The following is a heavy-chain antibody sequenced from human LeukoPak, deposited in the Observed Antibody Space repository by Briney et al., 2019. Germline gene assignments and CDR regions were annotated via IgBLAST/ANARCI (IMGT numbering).Heavy chain of an antibody. CDR3: AKSNGYGLVDI. Sequence: SETLSLTCAVSGGSISSSSWWSWVRQPPGKGLEWIGNIFYSGSTYYSPSLKSRVTISLDTSRNQFSLKLNSVTAADTAVYYCAKSNGYGLVDIWGQGTMVTVSS. D-gene: IGHD3-10*01. V-gene: IGHV4-4*02. CDR2: IFYSGST. J-gene: IGHJ3*02. CDR1: GGSISSSSW.